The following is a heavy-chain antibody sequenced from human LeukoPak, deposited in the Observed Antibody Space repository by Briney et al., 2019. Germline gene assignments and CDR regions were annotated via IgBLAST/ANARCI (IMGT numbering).Heavy chain of an antibody. Sequence: ASVKVSCMTSGYTFNGYYLHWVRQAPGQGLEWMGWINPNSGRTNYPPKFQGRVTLTTDTSISTAYMELSSLISGDTALYYCARDSSDVLTGYYHFWGQGTLVTVSS. V-gene: IGHV1-2*02. D-gene: IGHD3-9*01. CDR1: GYTFNGYY. J-gene: IGHJ4*02. CDR3: ARDSSDVLTGYYHF. CDR2: INPNSGRT.